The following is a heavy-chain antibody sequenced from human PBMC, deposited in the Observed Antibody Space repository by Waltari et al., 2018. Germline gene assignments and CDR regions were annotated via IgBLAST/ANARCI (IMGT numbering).Heavy chain of an antibody. J-gene: IGHJ4*01. CDR2: IKMGSDTI. CDR1: GFTLRSYN. V-gene: IGHV3-48*01. D-gene: IGHD6-13*01. Sequence: DVQLVESGGGLMQPGGSLRLSCAVSGFTLRSYNMNWVRQAPGKGLEGVSYIKMGSDTIYYADSVKGRFTISRDNAQNSLYLEMNSLRGEDTAVYYCARVGPYSTSYYFDTWGQGTLVTVSS. CDR3: ARVGPYSTSYYFDT.